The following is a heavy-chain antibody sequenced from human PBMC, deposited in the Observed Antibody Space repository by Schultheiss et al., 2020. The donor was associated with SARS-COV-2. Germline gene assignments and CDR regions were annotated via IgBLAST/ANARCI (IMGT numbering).Heavy chain of an antibody. CDR2: INHSGST. V-gene: IGHV4-34*01. D-gene: IGHD3-3*01. CDR3: ARDGGVRAWDYGLDV. CDR1: GGSFSGYY. Sequence: SETLSLTCAVYGGSFSGYYWSWIRQPPGKGLEWIGEINHSGSTNYNPSLKSRVTISVDTSKNQFSLKLSSVTAADTAVYYCARDGGVRAWDYGLDVWGQGTTVTVSS. J-gene: IGHJ6*02.